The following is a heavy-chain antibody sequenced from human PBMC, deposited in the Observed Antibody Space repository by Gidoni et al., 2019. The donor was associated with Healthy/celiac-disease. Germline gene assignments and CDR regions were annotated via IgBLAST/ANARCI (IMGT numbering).Heavy chain of an antibody. CDR3: AREVSDILTGYFPYYYYYYGMDV. Sequence: EVQLVESGGGLVQPGGSLRPSCPASGFTFRSYWMIWVRRAPGKGLEWVANIKQDGSEKYYVDSVKGRFTISRDNAKNSLYLQMNSLRAEDTAVYYCAREVSDILTGYFPYYYYYYGMDVWGQGTTVTVSS. J-gene: IGHJ6*02. D-gene: IGHD3-9*01. V-gene: IGHV3-7*01. CDR2: IKQDGSEK. CDR1: GFTFRSYW.